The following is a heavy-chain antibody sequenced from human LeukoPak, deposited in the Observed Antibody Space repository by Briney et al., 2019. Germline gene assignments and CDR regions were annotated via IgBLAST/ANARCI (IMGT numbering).Heavy chain of an antibody. Sequence: GRSLRLSCAASGFTFSSYAMHWVRQAPGKGLEWAAVISYDGSNKYYADSVKGRFTISRDNSKNTLYLQMNSLRAEDTAVYYCARDDPNSGFAFDIWGQGTMVTVSS. CDR1: GFTFSSYA. J-gene: IGHJ3*02. V-gene: IGHV3-30*04. CDR3: ARDDPNSGFAFDI. CDR2: ISYDGSNK. D-gene: IGHD1-26*01.